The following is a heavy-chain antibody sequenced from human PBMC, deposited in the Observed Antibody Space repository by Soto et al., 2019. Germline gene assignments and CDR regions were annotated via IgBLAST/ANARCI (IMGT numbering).Heavy chain of an antibody. V-gene: IGHV3-33*01. D-gene: IGHD2-8*02. CDR1: GFTFSSYG. J-gene: IGHJ4*02. CDR2: IWYDGVNK. Sequence: QVQLVESGGGVVQPGRSLRLSCAASGFTFSSYGMHWVRQAPGKGLEWVAVIWYDGVNKYYADSVKGRFTISGDDSKXXXYXXXXXXXXXXXXXXXCARGTSDRYFDYWGQGTLVTVSS. CDR3: ARGTSDRYFDY.